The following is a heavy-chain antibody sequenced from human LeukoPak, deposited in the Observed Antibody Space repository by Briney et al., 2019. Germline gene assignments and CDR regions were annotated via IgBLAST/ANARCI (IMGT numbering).Heavy chain of an antibody. CDR2: IKQDGSEK. CDR3: ARNGGTTSRSDY. V-gene: IGHV3-7*01. J-gene: IGHJ4*02. Sequence: GGSLRLSCAASGFTFDSYWMTWVRHAPGKGLEWVANIKQDGSEKYYVDSVKGRFAISRSNAKNSLYLQMNSLRAEDTAVYYCARNGGTTSRSDYWGQGTLVTVSS. D-gene: IGHD4-17*01. CDR1: GFTFDSYW.